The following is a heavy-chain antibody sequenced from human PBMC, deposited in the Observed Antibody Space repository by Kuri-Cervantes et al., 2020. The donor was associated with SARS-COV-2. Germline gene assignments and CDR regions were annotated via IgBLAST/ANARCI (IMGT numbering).Heavy chain of an antibody. J-gene: IGHJ4*02. CDR3: ARGEAARGLMVVFKWRGAGPLHF. CDR2: LNPNTGGT. CDR1: GYALTDYY. D-gene: IGHD3-10*01. V-gene: IGHV1-2*04. Sequence: AAVKVSCKASGYALTDYYIHWVRQAPGRGLEWMGWLNPNTGGTNYAQKFQGWVTMTRDTSLTTAYMELTRLTNDDSAVYFCARGEAARGLMVVFKWRGAGPLHFWGQGTLVTVSS.